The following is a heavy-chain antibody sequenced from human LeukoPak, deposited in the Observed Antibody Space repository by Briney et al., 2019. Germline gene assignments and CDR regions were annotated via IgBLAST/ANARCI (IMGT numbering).Heavy chain of an antibody. Sequence: GGSLRLSCVASGFTFSSYAMAWVRQAPGKGLEWVSSVSGSGSGTYYADSVKGRFTISRDNSKNTVYLQMNSLRADDTAVYYCAKDHPFDYYYATSGYFLYGGQGTLVTVSS. V-gene: IGHV3-23*01. D-gene: IGHD3-22*01. CDR2: VSGSGSGT. CDR3: AKDHPFDYYYATSGYFLY. J-gene: IGHJ4*02. CDR1: GFTFSSYA.